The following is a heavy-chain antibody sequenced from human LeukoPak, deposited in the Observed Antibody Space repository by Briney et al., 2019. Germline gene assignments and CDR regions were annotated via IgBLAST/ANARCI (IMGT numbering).Heavy chain of an antibody. D-gene: IGHD1-14*01. Sequence: SETLSLTCSVSGGSISGYYWSWIRQPPGKGLEWIGYIYYSGTTNYNPSLKSRVTISVDTSKNQFSLKLSSVTAADTAVYYCASDRGGHAIWGQGTMVTVSS. V-gene: IGHV4-59*01. CDR2: IYYSGTT. J-gene: IGHJ3*02. CDR3: ASDRGGHAI. CDR1: GGSISGYY.